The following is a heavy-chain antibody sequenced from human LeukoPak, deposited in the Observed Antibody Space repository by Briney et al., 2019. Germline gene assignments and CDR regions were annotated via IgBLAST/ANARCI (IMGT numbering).Heavy chain of an antibody. CDR1: GFTFSSYS. J-gene: IGHJ6*03. V-gene: IGHV3-48*04. CDR3: ASFGSPGSSGYYYDYYYMDV. CDR2: ISSSSSTI. D-gene: IGHD3-22*01. Sequence: PGGSLRLSCAASGFTFSSYSMNWVRQAPGKGLEWVSYISSSSSTIYYADSVKGRFTISRDNAKNSLYLQMNSLRAEDTAVYYCASFGSPGSSGYYYDYYYMDVWGKGTTVTVSS.